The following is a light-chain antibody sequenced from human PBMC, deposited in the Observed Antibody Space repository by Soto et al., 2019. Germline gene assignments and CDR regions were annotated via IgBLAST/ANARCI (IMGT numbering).Light chain of an antibody. V-gene: IGKV1-5*01. CDR1: QTISNW. CDR2: DAS. Sequence: DIQITQSPSTLSASVGCRFTITCLASQTISNWLAWYQQRPGKAPQLLVSDASRLESGVPSRFSGSGSGTEFTLTISSLQPDDSATYYCQQYKSYSTRTFGQGTKVDI. CDR3: QQYKSYSTRT. J-gene: IGKJ1*01.